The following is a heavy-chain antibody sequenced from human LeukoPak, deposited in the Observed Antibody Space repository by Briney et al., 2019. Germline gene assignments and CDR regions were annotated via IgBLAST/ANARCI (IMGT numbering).Heavy chain of an antibody. J-gene: IGHJ4*02. CDR3: TRWQYCSSTSCYDSFDY. Sequence: PGGSLRLSCTASGFTFGDYAMSWVRQAPGKGLEWVGFIRSKAYGGTTEYAASVKGRFTISRDDSKSIAYLQMNSLKTEDTAVYYCTRWQYCSSTSCYDSFDYWAREPWSPSPQ. D-gene: IGHD2-2*01. CDR1: GFTFGDYA. CDR2: IRSKAYGGTT. V-gene: IGHV3-49*04.